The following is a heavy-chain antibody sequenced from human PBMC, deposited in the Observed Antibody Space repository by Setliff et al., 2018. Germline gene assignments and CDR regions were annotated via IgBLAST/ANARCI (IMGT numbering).Heavy chain of an antibody. CDR1: GFTFKDYS. CDR2: VIQGGSG. J-gene: IGHJ4*02. V-gene: IGHV3-23*01. D-gene: IGHD4-17*01. CDR3: AKDTVNDGFWDFDS. Sequence: HPGGSLRLSCAASGFTFKDYSMVWVRQVPGKGLEWVAGVIQGGSGVYADSVKGRFIISRDNSKNSCFLQMNSLRVEDTATYYCAKDTVNDGFWDFDSWGQGIVVTVSS.